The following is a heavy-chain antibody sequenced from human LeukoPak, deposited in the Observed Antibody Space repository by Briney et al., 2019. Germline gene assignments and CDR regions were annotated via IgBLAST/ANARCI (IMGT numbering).Heavy chain of an antibody. D-gene: IGHD3-3*01. CDR3: ASTGWSSYRRYFDY. CDR2: ISSSSSTI. V-gene: IGHV3-48*01. CDR1: GVTFSSYS. Sequence: GGSLRLSCAASGVTFSSYSMNWGCQAPGKGVEWGSYISSSSSTIYYPDSVQGRFTIPRDNAKNSLYLQMNSLRAEDTDVYYCASTGWSSYRRYFDYWGQGTLVTVSS. J-gene: IGHJ4*02.